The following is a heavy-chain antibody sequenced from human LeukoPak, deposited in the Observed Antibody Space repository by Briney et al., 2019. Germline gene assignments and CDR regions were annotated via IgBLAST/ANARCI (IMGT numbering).Heavy chain of an antibody. J-gene: IGHJ4*02. D-gene: IGHD2-2*01. V-gene: IGHV3-30*18. Sequence: GGSLRLSCAASGFTFSSYGMHWVRQAPGKGLEWVAVISYDGSNKYYADSVKGRFTISRDNSKNTLYLQMNSLRAEDTAIYYCAKGKGSGTHLLDYWGQGTLVTVSS. CDR1: GFTFSSYG. CDR2: ISYDGSNK. CDR3: AKGKGSGTHLLDY.